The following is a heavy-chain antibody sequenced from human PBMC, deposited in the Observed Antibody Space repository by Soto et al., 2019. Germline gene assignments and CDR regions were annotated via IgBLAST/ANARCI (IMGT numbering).Heavy chain of an antibody. D-gene: IGHD4-17*01. Sequence: SVKGSCQSSGYTCTSDDINCVRQATGQGRAWMGWMNPNSGTTCYAQKFQCRVTMTRNTSISTAYLELSSLSSADTSLCYRARHKMGYGNYVYGSWRQRPMVTVSS. CDR2: MNPNSGTT. J-gene: IGHJ5*02. CDR3: ARHKMGYGNYVYGS. CDR1: GYTCTSDD. V-gene: IGHV1-8*01.